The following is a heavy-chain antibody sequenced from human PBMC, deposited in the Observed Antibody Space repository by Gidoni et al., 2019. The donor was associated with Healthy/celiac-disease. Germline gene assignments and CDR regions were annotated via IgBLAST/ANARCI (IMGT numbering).Heavy chain of an antibody. V-gene: IGHV4-59*08. J-gene: IGHJ4*02. Sequence: QVQLQESGPGLVKPSETLSLTCSGSGGSISSYYWSWIRQPPGKGLEWIGYIYYSGSTNYNPSLKSRVTISVDTSKNQFSLKLSSVTAADTAVYYCARLGDSSANYWGQGTLVTVSS. CDR1: GGSISSYY. CDR3: ARLGDSSANY. CDR2: IYYSGST. D-gene: IGHD6-19*01.